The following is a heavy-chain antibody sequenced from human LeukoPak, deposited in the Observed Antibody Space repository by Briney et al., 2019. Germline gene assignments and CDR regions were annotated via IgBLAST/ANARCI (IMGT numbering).Heavy chain of an antibody. CDR1: VGSVSSGSYY. V-gene: IGHV4-61*01. J-gene: IGHJ2*01. CDR3: ARDPGRMGGPFDL. Sequence: SETLSLTCTVSVGSVSSGSYYWSWIRQPPGKGLEWIGYIYYSGSTNYNPSLKSRVTISVDTSKSQFSLKLSSVTDADTAVYYCARDPGRMGGPFDLWGRGTLVTLSS. CDR2: IYYSGST. D-gene: IGHD3-16*01.